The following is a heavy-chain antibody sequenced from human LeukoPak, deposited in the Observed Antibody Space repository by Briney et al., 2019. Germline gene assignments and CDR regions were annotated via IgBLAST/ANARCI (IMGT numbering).Heavy chain of an antibody. CDR3: ARDGGTAESSGLLAEYYYYYMDV. J-gene: IGHJ6*03. V-gene: IGHV1-2*02. CDR1: GYSFADYY. CDR2: INPNSGGT. D-gene: IGHD3-22*01. Sequence: GASVKVSCKASGYSFADYYMHWVRQAPGQGLEWMGWINPNSGGTNYAQKFQGRVTMTRDTSISTAYMELSRLRSDDTAVYYCARDGGTAESSGLLAEYYYYYMDVWGKGTTVTVSS.